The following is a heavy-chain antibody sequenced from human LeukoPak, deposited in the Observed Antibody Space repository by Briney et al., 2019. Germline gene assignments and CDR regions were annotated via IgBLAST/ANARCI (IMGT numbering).Heavy chain of an antibody. Sequence: GGSLRLPCAASGFTFSSYGMHWVRQAPGKGLEWVAFIRYDGSNKYYADSVKGRFTISRDNSKNTLYLQMNSLRAEDTAVYYCAKPYSSSYYFDYWGQGTLVTVSS. CDR2: IRYDGSNK. D-gene: IGHD6-13*01. J-gene: IGHJ4*02. V-gene: IGHV3-30*02. CDR1: GFTFSSYG. CDR3: AKPYSSSYYFDY.